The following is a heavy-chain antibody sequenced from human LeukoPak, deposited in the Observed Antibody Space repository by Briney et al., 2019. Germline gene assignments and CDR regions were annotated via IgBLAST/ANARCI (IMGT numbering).Heavy chain of an antibody. D-gene: IGHD5-18*01. J-gene: IGHJ6*03. CDR3: ARHTVDTAMAELNYYYYYVDV. CDR2: IYPGDFDT. CDR1: GYRFTSYW. V-gene: IGHV5-51*01. Sequence: GPSLKISSKGSGYRFTSYWIAWARQMPGKGLGWMGIIYPGDFDTRYSPSFQGQATFPAAKSISTAYLQWSSLKASDTAMYYCARHTVDTAMAELNYYYYYVDVWGKGTTVTVSS.